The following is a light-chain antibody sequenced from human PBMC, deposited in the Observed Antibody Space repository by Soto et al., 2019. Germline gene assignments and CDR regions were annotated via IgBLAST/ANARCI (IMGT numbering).Light chain of an antibody. Sequence: EIVMTQSPATLAVYPGERAALSCRASQSVRSNFAWYQQKPGQAPRLLIYGASSRATGTPARFSGSGSGTEFPLTISSLQSEDFAVYYCQQYNNWPYTFGLGTKLDMK. CDR1: QSVRSN. CDR3: QQYNNWPYT. V-gene: IGKV3-15*01. J-gene: IGKJ2*01. CDR2: GAS.